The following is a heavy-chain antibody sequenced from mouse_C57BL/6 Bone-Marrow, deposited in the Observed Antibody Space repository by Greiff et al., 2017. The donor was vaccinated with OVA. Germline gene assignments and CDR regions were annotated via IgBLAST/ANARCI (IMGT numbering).Heavy chain of an antibody. Sequence: QVQLKQPGAELVKPGASVKLSCKASGYTFTSYWMHWVKQRPGQGLEWIGMIHPNSGSTNYNEKFKSKATLTVDKSSSTAYMQLSSLTSEDSAVYYCAREKPWFAYWGQGTLVTVSA. CDR1: GYTFTSYW. J-gene: IGHJ3*01. V-gene: IGHV1-64*01. CDR3: AREKPWFAY. CDR2: IHPNSGST.